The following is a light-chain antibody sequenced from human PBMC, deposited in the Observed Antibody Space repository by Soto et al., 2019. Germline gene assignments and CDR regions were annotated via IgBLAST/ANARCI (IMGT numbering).Light chain of an antibody. CDR3: QQYNSYPPYT. CDR1: QSISSW. Sequence: DIQMTQSPSTLSASVGDRVTITCRASQSISSWLGWYQQKPGKAPKLLIYKASSLESGVPSKFSGSGSGTEFTLTISSLQPDDFATYYCQQYNSYPPYTFGQGTKLEIK. CDR2: KAS. J-gene: IGKJ2*01. V-gene: IGKV1-5*03.